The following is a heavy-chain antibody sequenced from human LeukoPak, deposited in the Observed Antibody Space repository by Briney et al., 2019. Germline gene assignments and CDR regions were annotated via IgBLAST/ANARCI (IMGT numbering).Heavy chain of an antibody. J-gene: IGHJ4*02. CDR3: ARAHYDFNFDY. Sequence: GGSLRLSCAASGFTFSSYSMNWVRQAPGKGLEWVSSISSSSSYIYYADSVKGRFTISRDNAKHSLYLQINSLRAEDTAVYYCARAHYDFNFDYWGQGTLVTVSS. D-gene: IGHD3-3*01. V-gene: IGHV3-21*01. CDR2: ISSSSSYI. CDR1: GFTFSSYS.